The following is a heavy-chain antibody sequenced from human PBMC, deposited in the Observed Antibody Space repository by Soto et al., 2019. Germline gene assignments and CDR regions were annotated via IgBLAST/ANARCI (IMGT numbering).Heavy chain of an antibody. CDR1: GGSFSGYY. J-gene: IGHJ4*02. CDR2: INHSGST. D-gene: IGHD2-2*01. Sequence: PSETLSLTCAVYGGSFSGYYWSWIRQPPGKGLEWIGEINHSGSTNYNPSLKSRVTISVDTSKNQFSLKLSSVTAADTAVYYCARGIGYCSSTSCYARYYFDYWGQGTLVTVSS. V-gene: IGHV4-34*01. CDR3: ARGIGYCSSTSCYARYYFDY.